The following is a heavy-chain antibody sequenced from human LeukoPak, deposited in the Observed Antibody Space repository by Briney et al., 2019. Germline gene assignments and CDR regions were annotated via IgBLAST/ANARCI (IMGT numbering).Heavy chain of an antibody. J-gene: IGHJ6*03. Sequence: GGSLRLSCAASGFTLSGYAMYWVRQAPGKGLEWVSSISSSSSYIYYADSVKGRFTISRDNAKNSLYLQMNSLRAEDTAVYYCAREYYFDCSSTSCLWGNYYYYMDVWGKGTTVTVSS. D-gene: IGHD2-2*01. V-gene: IGHV3-21*01. CDR3: AREYYFDCSSTSCLWGNYYYYMDV. CDR1: GFTLSGYA. CDR2: ISSSSSYI.